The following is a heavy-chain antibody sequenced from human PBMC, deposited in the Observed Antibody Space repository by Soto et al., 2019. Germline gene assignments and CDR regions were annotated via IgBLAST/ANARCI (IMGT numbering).Heavy chain of an antibody. Sequence: PSETLSLTCTVSGGSISSYYWSWIRQPPGKGLEWIGYIYYSGSTNYNPSLKSRVTISVDTSKNQFSLKLSSVTAADTAVYYCARATSGPYYYYYYGMDVWGQGTTVTVSS. CDR2: IYYSGST. CDR3: ARATSGPYYYYYYGMDV. V-gene: IGHV4-59*01. J-gene: IGHJ6*02. D-gene: IGHD3-16*01. CDR1: GGSISSYY.